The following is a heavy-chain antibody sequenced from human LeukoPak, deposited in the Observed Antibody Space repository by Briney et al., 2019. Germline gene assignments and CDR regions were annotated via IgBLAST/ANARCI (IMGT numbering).Heavy chain of an antibody. CDR2: IYYSGST. CDR1: GGSISSYY. J-gene: IGHJ4*02. V-gene: IGHV4-59*08. Sequence: SETLSLTCTVSGGSISSYYWSWIRQPPGKGLEWIGYIYYSGSTNYNPSLKSRVTISVDTSKNQFSLKLSSVTAADTAVYYCARGSSAYYYGSGSYYIDYWGQGTLVTVSS. CDR3: ARGSSAYYYGSGSYYIDY. D-gene: IGHD3-10*01.